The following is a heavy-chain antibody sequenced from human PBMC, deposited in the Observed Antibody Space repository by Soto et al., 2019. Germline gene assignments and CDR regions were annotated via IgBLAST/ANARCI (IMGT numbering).Heavy chain of an antibody. CDR2: MNPNSGNT. J-gene: IGHJ5*02. CDR1: GYTFTSYD. V-gene: IGHV1-8*01. CDR3: GREEGWHPLHWFDP. Sequence: QVQLVQSGAEVKKPGASVKVSCKASGYTFTSYDINWVRQATGQGLEWMGWMNPNSGNTGYAQKFQGRVTMTRNTSISTAYMELSSLRSEDTAVYYCGREEGWHPLHWFDPWGQGTLVTVSS.